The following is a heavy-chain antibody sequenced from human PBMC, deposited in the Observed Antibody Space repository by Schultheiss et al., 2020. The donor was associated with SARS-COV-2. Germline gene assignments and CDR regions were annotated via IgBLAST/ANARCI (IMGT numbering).Heavy chain of an antibody. CDR3: ARDLQYYDFWSGYFLYYMDV. CDR1: GFTFSSYA. J-gene: IGHJ6*03. Sequence: GESLKISCAASGFTFSSYAMSWVRQAPGKGLEWVLAISGSGGSTYYADSVKGRFTISRDNSKNTLYLQMNSLRAEDTAVYYCARDLQYYDFWSGYFLYYMDVWGKGTTVTVSS. V-gene: IGHV3-23*01. D-gene: IGHD3-3*01. CDR2: ISGSGGST.